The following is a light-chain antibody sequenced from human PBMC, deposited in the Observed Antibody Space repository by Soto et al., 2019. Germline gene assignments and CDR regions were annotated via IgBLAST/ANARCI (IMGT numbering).Light chain of an antibody. Sequence: EIVMTQSPATLSVSPGERATLSCRASQSVSSNLAWYQQKPGQAPRLLLYGASTRATGIPARFSGSGSGTEFTLTISGLQSEDFAVYYCQQYNNWHLTFGGGTKVEIK. CDR1: QSVSSN. J-gene: IGKJ4*01. V-gene: IGKV3-15*01. CDR3: QQYNNWHLT. CDR2: GAS.